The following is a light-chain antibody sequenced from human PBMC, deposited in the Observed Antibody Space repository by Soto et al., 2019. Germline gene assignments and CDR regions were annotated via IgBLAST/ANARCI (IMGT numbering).Light chain of an antibody. V-gene: IGKV3-20*01. CDR2: GTS. Sequence: EIVLTQSPGTLSLSPGERATLSCRASQSVSSSYLAWYQQKPGQAPRLLISGTSTRATGIPARFRGRGSGTDFTPPSSSLEPKVFAVYYCRQYGSSPGTFGQGTRVE. J-gene: IGKJ1*01. CDR1: QSVSSSY. CDR3: RQYGSSPGT.